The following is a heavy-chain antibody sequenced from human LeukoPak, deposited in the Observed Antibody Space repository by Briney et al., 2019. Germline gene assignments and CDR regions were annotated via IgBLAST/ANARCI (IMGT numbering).Heavy chain of an antibody. CDR3: ARGYCSSTSCYTASPRFDY. D-gene: IGHD2-2*02. CDR1: GYTFTSYY. J-gene: IGHJ4*02. CDR2: INPSGGST. V-gene: IGHV1-46*01. Sequence: ASVKVSCKASGYTFTSYYMHWVRQAPGQGLEWMGIINPSGGSTSYARKFQGRVTMTRDTSTSTVYMELSSLRSEDTAVYYCARGYCSSTSCYTASPRFDYWGQGTLVTVSS.